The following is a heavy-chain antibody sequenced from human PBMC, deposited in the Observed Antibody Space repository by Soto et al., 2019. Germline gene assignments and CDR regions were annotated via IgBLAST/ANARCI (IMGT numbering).Heavy chain of an antibody. CDR1: GFTFSSYA. CDR2: ISYDGSNK. Sequence: QVQLVESGGGVVQPGRSLRLSCAASGFTFSSYAMHWVRQAPGKGLEWVAVISYDGSNKYYADSVKGRFTISRDNSKNTLYLQMNRLRAEDTAVYYCARERDTAMVGYYYGMDVWGQGTTVTVSS. CDR3: ARERDTAMVGYYYGMDV. V-gene: IGHV3-30-3*01. D-gene: IGHD5-18*01. J-gene: IGHJ6*02.